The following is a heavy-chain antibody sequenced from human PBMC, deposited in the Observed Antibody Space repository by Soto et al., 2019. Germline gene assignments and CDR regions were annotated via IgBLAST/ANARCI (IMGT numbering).Heavy chain of an antibody. CDR3: VKGSTGINWFDS. CDR2: ISDNGAST. CDR1: GFTFSSYS. Sequence: PGGSLRLSCAASGFTFSSYSMSWVRQAPGKGLEWVSSISDNGASTYYSVSVKGRFTISRANSKNTLYLQMNSLRAEDTAVYYCVKGSTGINWFDSWGQGTLVTVSS. V-gene: IGHV3-23*01. J-gene: IGHJ5*01. D-gene: IGHD1-1*01.